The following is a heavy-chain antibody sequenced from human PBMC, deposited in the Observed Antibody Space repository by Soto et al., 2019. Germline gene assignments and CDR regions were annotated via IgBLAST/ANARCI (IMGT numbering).Heavy chain of an antibody. Sequence: PSETLSLTCTVSGGSISTGGYYWNWIRQHPGKGLEWIGYFYYSGSTYYNPSLKSRVTISVNTSKNQFPLKLSSVTAADTAVYYCARSVSPGGKGTLATFSS. CDR3: ARSVSP. J-gene: IGHJ5*02. V-gene: IGHV4-31*03. CDR2: FYYSGST. CDR1: GGSISTGGYY.